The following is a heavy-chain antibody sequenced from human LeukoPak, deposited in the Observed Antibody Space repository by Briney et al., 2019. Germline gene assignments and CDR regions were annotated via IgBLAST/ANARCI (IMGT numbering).Heavy chain of an antibody. CDR3: ARETPGSRVFDS. J-gene: IGHJ4*02. CDR1: GFTFSSYA. V-gene: IGHV3-23*01. Sequence: GGSLRLSCAASGFTFSSYAMSWVRQAPGKGLEWVSAISGSGGSTYYADSVKGRFTVSRDKAKNTLYLQMNSLRADDTAVYYCARETPGSRVFDSWGQGPLVTASS. CDR2: ISGSGGST.